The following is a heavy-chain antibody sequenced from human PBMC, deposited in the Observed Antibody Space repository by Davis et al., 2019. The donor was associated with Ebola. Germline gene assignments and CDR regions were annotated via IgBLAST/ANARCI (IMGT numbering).Heavy chain of an antibody. CDR3: AKRGQGHITSPSENWLDP. CDR1: GGSISNVY. CDR2: IYNGNT. D-gene: IGHD6-6*01. J-gene: IGHJ5*02. V-gene: IGHV4-4*07. Sequence: MPSETLSLTCTVSGGSISNVYWNWIRQPAGKGLEWIGRIYNGNTNYNPSLKSRVNVSLDTSKTQFSLRLSSVTAADTAVYYCAKRGQGHITSPSENWLDPWGQGTLVTVSS.